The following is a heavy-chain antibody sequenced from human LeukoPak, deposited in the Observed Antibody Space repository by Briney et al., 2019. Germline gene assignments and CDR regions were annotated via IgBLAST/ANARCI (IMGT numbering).Heavy chain of an antibody. CDR3: ARDDKDDYGDYDDAFDI. D-gene: IGHD4-17*01. J-gene: IGHJ3*02. CDR2: IIPIFGTA. Sequence: SVKVPCKASGGTFSSYAISWVRQAPGQGLEWMGGIIPIFGTANYAQKFQGRVTITADESTSTAYMELSSLRSEDTAVYYCARDDKDDYGDYDDAFDIWGQGTMVTVSS. CDR1: GGTFSSYA. V-gene: IGHV1-69*13.